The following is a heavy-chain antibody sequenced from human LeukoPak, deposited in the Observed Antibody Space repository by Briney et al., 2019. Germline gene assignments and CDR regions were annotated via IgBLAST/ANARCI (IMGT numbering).Heavy chain of an antibody. J-gene: IGHJ5*02. CDR3: ARFGAARRYNWFDP. Sequence: GGSLRLSCAASGFTFSSYEMNWVRQAPGKGLEWVSYISSSGSTIYYADSVKGRFTISRDNAKNSLYLQMNSLRAEDTAVYYCARFGAARRYNWFDPWGQGTLVTVSS. CDR1: GFTFSSYE. D-gene: IGHD6-6*01. V-gene: IGHV3-48*03. CDR2: ISSSGSTI.